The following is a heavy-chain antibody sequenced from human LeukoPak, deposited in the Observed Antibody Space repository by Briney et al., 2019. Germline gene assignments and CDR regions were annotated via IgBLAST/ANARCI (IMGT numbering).Heavy chain of an antibody. CDR2: ISTDGYTT. J-gene: IGHJ4*02. CDR1: GLAFSAYK. CDR3: AKGPTFIADLVFDY. V-gene: IGHV3-74*01. D-gene: IGHD6-13*01. Sequence: GGSLRLSCAASGLAFSAYKMHWVRQAPRKGLVWVSRISTDGYTTDYADFVQGRFTISRDNSKNTLYLQMNSLRAEDTAVYYCAKGPTFIADLVFDYWGQGTLVTVSS.